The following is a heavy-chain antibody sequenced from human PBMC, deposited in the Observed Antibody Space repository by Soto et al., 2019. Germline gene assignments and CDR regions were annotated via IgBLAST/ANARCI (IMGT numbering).Heavy chain of an antibody. CDR1: GFTYKNNN. J-gene: IGHJ4*02. CDR3: VRDMIGWEILFDL. Sequence: EVQLVESGGGLVQPGGSLRLSCVASGFTYKNNNMNWVRQTPGKGLEWVAHIRSNGETKYYADSVKGRFTISRDNAKNSLFLQMTTLRDEDAAVYYCVRDMIGWEILFDLWGQGTLVTVSS. CDR2: IRSNGETK. V-gene: IGHV3-48*02. D-gene: IGHD1-26*01.